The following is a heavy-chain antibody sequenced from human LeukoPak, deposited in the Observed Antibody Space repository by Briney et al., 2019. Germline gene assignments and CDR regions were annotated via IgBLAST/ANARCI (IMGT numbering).Heavy chain of an antibody. V-gene: IGHV4-34*01. D-gene: IGHD3/OR15-3a*01. Sequence: SETLSLTCAVYGGSFSGYYWSWIRQPPGKGLEWIGEINHSGSTNYNPSLKSRVTISVDTSKNQFSLKLSSVTAADTAVYYCARHFRLVISHFDYWGQGTLVTVSS. CDR3: ARHFRLVISHFDY. CDR2: INHSGST. CDR1: GGSFSGYY. J-gene: IGHJ4*02.